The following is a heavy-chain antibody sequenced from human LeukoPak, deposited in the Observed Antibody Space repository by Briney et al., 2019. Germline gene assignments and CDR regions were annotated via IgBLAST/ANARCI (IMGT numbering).Heavy chain of an antibody. CDR1: GGSISSYY. J-gene: IGHJ4*02. V-gene: IGHV4-59*12. Sequence: PSETLSLTCTVSGGSISSYYWSWIRQPPGKGLEWIGYIYYSGSTNYNPSLKSRVTMSVDTSKNQFSLKLSSVTAADTAVYYCARGGDGYNSYYFDYWGQGTLVTVSS. CDR2: IYYSGST. CDR3: ARGGDGYNSYYFDY. D-gene: IGHD5-24*01.